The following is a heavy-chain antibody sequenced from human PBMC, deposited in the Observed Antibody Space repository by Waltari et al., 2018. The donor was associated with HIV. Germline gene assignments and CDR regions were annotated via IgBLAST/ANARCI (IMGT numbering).Heavy chain of an antibody. CDR3: ARHSTTSTHFFDY. CDR1: GFTFHTFS. D-gene: IGHD2-2*01. J-gene: IGHJ4*02. Sequence: EVQLAESGGGLVQPGGSLRLSGTASGFTFHTFSMDWVRLAPGKGLEWISYISSGSGTIYYADSVMGRFTISRDNAKKSLYLQMNSLRDEDTAVYFCARHSTTSTHFFDYWGQGTLVTVSS. V-gene: IGHV3-48*02. CDR2: ISSGSGTI.